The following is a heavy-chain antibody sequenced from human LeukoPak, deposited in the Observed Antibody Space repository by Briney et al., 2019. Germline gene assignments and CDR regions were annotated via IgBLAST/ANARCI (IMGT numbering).Heavy chain of an antibody. CDR2: ISSSSGYI. J-gene: IGHJ4*02. CDR3: AREENYKVDY. D-gene: IGHD1-7*01. CDR1: GFTFSSYS. Sequence: GGSLRLSCAASGFTFSSYSMNWVGQARGKGLEWVSSISSSSGYIYYADSGKGRFTISRDNSKKSLYLQMNSLRAEDTAVYYCAREENYKVDYWGQGTLVTVSS. V-gene: IGHV3-21*01.